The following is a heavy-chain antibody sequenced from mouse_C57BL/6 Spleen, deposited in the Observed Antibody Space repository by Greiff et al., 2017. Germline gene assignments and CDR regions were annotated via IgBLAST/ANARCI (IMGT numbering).Heavy chain of an antibody. CDR2: IDPEDGET. CDR3: ARNDCYSRFYYAMDY. J-gene: IGHJ4*01. V-gene: IGHV14-2*01. D-gene: IGHD2-3*01. CDR1: GFNIKDYY. Sequence: DVQLQESGAELVKPGASVKLSCTASGFNIKDYYMHWVKQRTEQGLEWIGRIDPEDGETKYAPKFQGKATITADTSSNTASLQLSSLTSEDTAVYYCARNDCYSRFYYAMDYWGQGTSVTVSS.